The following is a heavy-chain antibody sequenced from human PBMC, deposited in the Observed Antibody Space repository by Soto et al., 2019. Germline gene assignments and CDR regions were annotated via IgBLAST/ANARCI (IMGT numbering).Heavy chain of an antibody. CDR3: ARDPWTPNSSGWSFDY. Sequence: ASVKVSCKASGYTFTSYGISWVRQAPGQGLEWMGWISAYNGNTNYAQKLQGRVTMTTDTSTSTVYMELRSLRSYDTAVYYCARDPWTPNSSGWSFDYWGQGTMVTVSS. CDR2: ISAYNGNT. V-gene: IGHV1-18*01. D-gene: IGHD6-19*01. CDR1: GYTFTSYG. J-gene: IGHJ4*02.